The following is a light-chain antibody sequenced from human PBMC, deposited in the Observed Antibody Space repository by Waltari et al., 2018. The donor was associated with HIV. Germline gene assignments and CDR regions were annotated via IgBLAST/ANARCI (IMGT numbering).Light chain of an antibody. J-gene: IGKJ2*03. Sequence: EIVLTQSPATLSLSPGERATLSCRASQSVSSYLAWYQQKPGQAPRLLIYAASNRATGSPARFSGSGSGTDFTLTISSLEPEDFAVYYCQQRSNWHSFGQGTRLEIK. CDR1: QSVSSY. CDR2: AAS. V-gene: IGKV3-11*01. CDR3: QQRSNWHS.